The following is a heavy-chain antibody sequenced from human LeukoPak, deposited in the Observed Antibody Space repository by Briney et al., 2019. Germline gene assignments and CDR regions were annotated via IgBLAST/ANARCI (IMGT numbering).Heavy chain of an antibody. J-gene: IGHJ5*02. CDR1: GGSFSGYY. V-gene: IGHV4-34*01. CDR3: ARGRWFDP. CDR2: IDHSGST. Sequence: SETLSLTCAVYGGSFSGYYWSWIRQPPGKGLEWIGEIDHSGSTNYNPSLKSRVTISVDTSKNQFSLKLSSVAAADTAVYYCARGRWFDPWGQGTLVTVSS.